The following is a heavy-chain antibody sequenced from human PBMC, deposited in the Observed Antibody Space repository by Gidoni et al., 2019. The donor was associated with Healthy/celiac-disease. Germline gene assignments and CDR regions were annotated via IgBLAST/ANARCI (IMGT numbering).Heavy chain of an antibody. CDR3: AREGLEYSSARWFDP. V-gene: IGHV3-48*01. CDR1: GFTFSRYS. Sequence: EVQLVESGGGLVQPGGSLRLSCAASGFTFSRYSMNWVRQAPGKGLEWVSYISSSSSTIYYADSVKGRFTISRDNAKNSLYLQMNSLRAEDTAVYYCAREGLEYSSARWFDPWGQGTLVTVSS. J-gene: IGHJ5*02. CDR2: ISSSSSTI. D-gene: IGHD6-6*01.